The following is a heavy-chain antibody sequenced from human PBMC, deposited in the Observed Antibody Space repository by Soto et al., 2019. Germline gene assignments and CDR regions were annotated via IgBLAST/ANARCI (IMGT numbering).Heavy chain of an antibody. CDR1: GGSISSGGYS. CDR2: SYYSGST. J-gene: IGHJ6*02. Sequence: PSETLSLTCAVSGGSISSGGYSWSWIRQPPGKGLEWIGYSYYSGSTYYNPSLKSRVTISVDTSKNQFSLKLSSVTAADTAVYYCARDKSSQVGYYYYGMGIWGQGTTVNVSS. V-gene: IGHV4-30-2*05. CDR3: ARDKSSQVGYYYYGMGI. D-gene: IGHD2-15*01.